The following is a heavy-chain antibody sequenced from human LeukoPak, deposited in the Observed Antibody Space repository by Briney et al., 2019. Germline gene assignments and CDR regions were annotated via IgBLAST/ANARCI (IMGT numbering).Heavy chain of an antibody. CDR3: AREIYTFSSGSLDC. J-gene: IGHJ4*02. V-gene: IGHV3-64*01. D-gene: IGHD6-25*01. CDR2: ISPDGGTT. Sequence: GGSLRLSCAASGFTFSNYPMHWVRQAPGKGLEYVSAISPDGGTTYYANSVKGRFTMSRDNSKNTLYLQMASLRPEYMAIYYCAREIYTFSSGSLDCWGQGTLVTVSS. CDR1: GFTFSNYP.